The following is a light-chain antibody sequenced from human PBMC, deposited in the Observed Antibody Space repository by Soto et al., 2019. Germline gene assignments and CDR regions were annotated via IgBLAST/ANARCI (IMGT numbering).Light chain of an antibody. CDR2: GAS. CDR3: QQYNNWPPWT. CDR1: QSVSSSY. J-gene: IGKJ1*01. V-gene: IGKV3-15*01. Sequence: EIVLKQSPGTLSLSPGERATLSCRASQSVSSSYLAWYQQKPGQAPRLLIYGASTRATGIPARFSGSGSGTEFTLTISSLQSEDFAVYYCQQYNNWPPWTFGQGTKVDIK.